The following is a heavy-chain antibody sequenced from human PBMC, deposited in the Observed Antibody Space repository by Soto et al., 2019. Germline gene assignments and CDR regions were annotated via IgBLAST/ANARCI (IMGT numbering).Heavy chain of an antibody. V-gene: IGHV3-23*01. Sequence: EVQLLESGGGLVQPGGSLRLSCAASGFTFSSYAMSWVRQAPGKGLEWVSAISGSGGSTYYADSVKGRFTISRDNSKKTLYLQMNSLRAEDTAVYDCAKLSAKPYYYDSSGYRDAFDIWGQGTMVTVSS. CDR2: ISGSGGST. J-gene: IGHJ3*02. CDR3: AKLSAKPYYYDSSGYRDAFDI. CDR1: GFTFSSYA. D-gene: IGHD3-22*01.